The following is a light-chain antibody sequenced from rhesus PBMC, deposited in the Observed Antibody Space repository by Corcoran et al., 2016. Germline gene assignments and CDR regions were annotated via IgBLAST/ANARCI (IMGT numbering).Light chain of an antibody. V-gene: IGKV1-44*02. Sequence: DIQMTQSPSSLAASVGDRVTITCRASQTISRYLAWDQQKPGKVPKVLIYDASSLERGVPSRFSGNGSGTEFTLPLSSLPPEDFATYYCQQHNSHPWTFGQGTKVEIK. CDR2: DAS. CDR1: QTISRY. CDR3: QQHNSHPWT. J-gene: IGKJ1*01.